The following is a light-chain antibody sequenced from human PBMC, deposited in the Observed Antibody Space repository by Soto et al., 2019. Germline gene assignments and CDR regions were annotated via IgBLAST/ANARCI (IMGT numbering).Light chain of an antibody. CDR1: QGISNS. Sequence: DIPMTQSPSSLSASVGDRVTITCRASQGISNSLAWYQQKPGKVPKLLIYTASTLQSGVPSRFSGRGFGTDFTLTITSLQPEDVATYYCHKYNSAPLTFGGGTKVEIK. CDR2: TAS. V-gene: IGKV1-27*01. CDR3: HKYNSAPLT. J-gene: IGKJ4*01.